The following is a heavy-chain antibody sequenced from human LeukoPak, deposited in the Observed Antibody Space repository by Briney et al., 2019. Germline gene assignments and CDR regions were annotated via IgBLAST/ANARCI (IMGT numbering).Heavy chain of an antibody. J-gene: IGHJ4*02. Sequence: SVKVSCKVSGGTPSSYAISWVRQAPRQGLEWMGGIIPIFATANYAQKFQGRVTITADKSTSTAYMERSRLRSKDTAVYDCARGDILTGYRYYFDYWGQGTLVTVSS. CDR3: ARGDILTGYRYYFDY. D-gene: IGHD3-9*01. CDR2: IIPIFATA. CDR1: GGTPSSYA. V-gene: IGHV1-69*06.